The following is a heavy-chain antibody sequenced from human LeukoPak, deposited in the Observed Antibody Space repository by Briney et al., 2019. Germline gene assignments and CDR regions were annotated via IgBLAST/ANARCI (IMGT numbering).Heavy chain of an antibody. J-gene: IGHJ6*03. D-gene: IGHD2-2*01. CDR2: IYHSGST. CDR1: GYSISSDYY. CDR3: ASYRCSSTSCYGGYSYYYYYMDV. Sequence: SETLSLTCTVSGYSISSDYYWGWIRQSPGKGLEWIATIYHSGSTYYNPSLKSRVTISVDKSKNQFSLKLSSVTAADTAVYYCASYRCSSTSCYGGYSYYYYYMDVWGKGTTVTVSS. V-gene: IGHV4-38-2*02.